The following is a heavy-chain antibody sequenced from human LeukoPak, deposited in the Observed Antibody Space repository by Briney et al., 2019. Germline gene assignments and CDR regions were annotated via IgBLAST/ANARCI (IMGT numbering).Heavy chain of an antibody. D-gene: IGHD3-9*01. CDR1: GYTFTSYG. CDR3: AREPYTISRTLSDSHQLDS. J-gene: IGHJ4*02. Sequence: GASVKVSCKASGYTFTSYGISWVRQAPGQGLEWMGWISAYNGNTNYAQKLQGRVTMTTDTSTSTAYMELRSLRSDDTAVYYCAREPYTISRTLSDSHQLDSWGQGTLVTVSP. CDR2: ISAYNGNT. V-gene: IGHV1-18*01.